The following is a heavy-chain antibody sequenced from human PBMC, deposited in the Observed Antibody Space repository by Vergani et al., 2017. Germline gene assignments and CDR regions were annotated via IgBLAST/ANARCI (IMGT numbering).Heavy chain of an antibody. D-gene: IGHD2-2*01. CDR2: VSTGTKSQ. J-gene: IGHJ3*01. Sequence: QLVESGGGWVQPGGSLRLSCVVSGFDFSSYIMNWVRQAPGQGLEWVSFVSTGTKSQSYAESVKGRFTISRDSDKNSLYLQMDSLRAEDAAVYDCAREYSSTSGRAFDFWGQGTKVTVSS. V-gene: IGHV3-48*01. CDR3: AREYSSTSGRAFDF. CDR1: GFDFSSYI.